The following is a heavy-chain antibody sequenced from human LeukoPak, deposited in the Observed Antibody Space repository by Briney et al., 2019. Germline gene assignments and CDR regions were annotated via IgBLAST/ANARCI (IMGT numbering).Heavy chain of an antibody. V-gene: IGHV4-34*01. CDR3: ARVPYCSSTSCPEASGDY. Sequence: SETLSLTCAVYGGSFSGYYWSWIRQPPGKGLEWIGEINHSGSTNYNPSLKSRVTISVDTSKNQFSLKLSSVTAADTAVYYCARVPYCSSTSCPEASGDYWGQGTLVTVSS. D-gene: IGHD2-2*01. J-gene: IGHJ4*02. CDR2: INHSGST. CDR1: GGSFSGYY.